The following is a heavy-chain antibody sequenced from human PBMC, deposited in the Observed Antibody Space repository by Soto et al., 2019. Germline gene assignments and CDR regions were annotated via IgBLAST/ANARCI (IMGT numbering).Heavy chain of an antibody. Sequence: QVQLVQSGAEVKKPGSSVKVSCKASGGTFSSYTISWVRQAPGQGLEWMGRIIPILGIANYAQKFQGRVTITADKSTSTAYMELSSLRYEDTAVYYCARGALTNSYYFDYWGQGTLVTVSS. CDR2: IIPILGIA. J-gene: IGHJ4*02. CDR3: ARGALTNSYYFDY. CDR1: GGTFSSYT. V-gene: IGHV1-69*02. D-gene: IGHD2-2*01.